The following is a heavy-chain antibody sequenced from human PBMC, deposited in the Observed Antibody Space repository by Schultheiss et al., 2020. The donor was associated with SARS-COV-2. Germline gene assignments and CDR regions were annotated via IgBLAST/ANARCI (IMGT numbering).Heavy chain of an antibody. V-gene: IGHV3-53*01. D-gene: IGHD1-1*01. Sequence: GGSLRLSCVVSGFTVSSNYMSWVRQPPGRGLEWVSVLYRRGDTYYADSVKGRFTISRHNSKNTLYLQMNSLRAEDTAVYYCARNAGRRYPFDYWGQGTLVTVSS. CDR3: ARNAGRRYPFDY. J-gene: IGHJ4*02. CDR2: LYRRGDT. CDR1: GFTVSSNY.